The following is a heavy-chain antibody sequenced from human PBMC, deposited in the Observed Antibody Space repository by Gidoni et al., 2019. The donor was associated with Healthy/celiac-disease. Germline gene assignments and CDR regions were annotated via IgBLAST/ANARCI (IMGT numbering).Heavy chain of an antibody. CDR1: GFTFSNAW. V-gene: IGHV3-15*01. J-gene: IGHJ4*02. CDR2: IKSKTDGGTT. D-gene: IGHD1-26*01. CDR3: TTLQWEPHLFLNY. Sequence: EVQLVESGGGLVKPGGSLRLSCAASGFTFSNAWMSWVRQAPGRGLEWVGRIKSKTDGGTTDYAAPVKGRFTISRDDSKNTLYLQMNSLKTEDTAVYYCTTLQWEPHLFLNYWGQGTLVTVSS.